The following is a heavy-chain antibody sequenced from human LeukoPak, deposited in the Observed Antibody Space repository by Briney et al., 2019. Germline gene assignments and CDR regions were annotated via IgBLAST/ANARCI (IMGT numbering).Heavy chain of an antibody. J-gene: IGHJ4*02. Sequence: ASVKVSCKGSGYTFTSYYIHWVRQAPGQGLEWMGIINPSGGSTIYAQKFQGRVTMTRDTSTSTVYMELSSLRSEDTAVYYCARATRGNTPDYWGQGTLVTVSS. CDR2: INPSGGST. CDR1: GYTFTSYY. D-gene: IGHD4-23*01. V-gene: IGHV1-46*01. CDR3: ARATRGNTPDY.